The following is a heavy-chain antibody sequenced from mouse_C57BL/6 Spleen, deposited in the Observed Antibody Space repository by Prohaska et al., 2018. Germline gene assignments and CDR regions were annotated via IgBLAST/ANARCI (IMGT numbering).Heavy chain of an antibody. CDR1: GYTFTSYW. CDR2: IXXXSGST. CDR3: ARDSITTVVEDYFDY. J-gene: IGHJ2*01. V-gene: IGHV1-64*01. Sequence: QVQLQQPGAELVKPGASVKLSCKASGYTFTSYWMHWVKQRPGQGLEWIGMIXXXSGSTNYNEKFKSKATLTVDKSSSTAYMQLSSLTSEDSAVYYCARDSITTVVEDYFDYWGQGTTLTVSS. D-gene: IGHD1-1*01.